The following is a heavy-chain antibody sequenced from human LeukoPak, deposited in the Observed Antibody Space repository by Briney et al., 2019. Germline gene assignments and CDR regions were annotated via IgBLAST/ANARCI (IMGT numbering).Heavy chain of an antibody. CDR1: GGSFSGYF. V-gene: IGHV4-34*01. D-gene: IGHD3-22*01. Sequence: SETLSLTCVVYGGSFSGYFWSWIRQPPGKGLEWIGEITPSGSTNYSPSLKSRVSISIDTSKNKLSLRLTSVTAADSAVYYCASSFYYDSRDYWGQGTLVTVSS. J-gene: IGHJ4*02. CDR3: ASSFYYDSRDY. CDR2: ITPSGST.